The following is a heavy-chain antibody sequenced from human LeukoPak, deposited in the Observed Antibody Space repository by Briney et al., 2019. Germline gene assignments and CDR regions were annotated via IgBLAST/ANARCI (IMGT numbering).Heavy chain of an antibody. D-gene: IGHD4-17*01. CDR2: IYYSGST. CDR1: GGSISSYY. CDR3: ARLNNYGDYGS. J-gene: IGHJ5*02. V-gene: IGHV4-59*08. Sequence: SETLSLTCTASGGSISSYYWSWIRQPPGKGLEWIGYIYYSGSTNYNPSLKSRVTISVDTSKNQFSLKLSSVTAADTAVYYCARLNNYGDYGSWGQGTLVTVSS.